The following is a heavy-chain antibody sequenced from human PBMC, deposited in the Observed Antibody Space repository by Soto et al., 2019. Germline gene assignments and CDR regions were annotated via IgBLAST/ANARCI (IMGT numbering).Heavy chain of an antibody. CDR1: GFTFSNAW. D-gene: IGHD3-10*01. V-gene: IGHV3-15*01. CDR3: TTDPAISKGRGVIIGYYYYYMDV. Sequence: GGSLRLSCAASGFTFSNAWMSWVRQAPGKGLEWVGRIKSKTDGGTTDYAAPVKGRFTISRDDSKNTLYLQMNSLKTEDTAVYYCTTDPAISKGRGVIIGYYYYYMDVWGKGTTVTVSS. J-gene: IGHJ6*03. CDR2: IKSKTDGGTT.